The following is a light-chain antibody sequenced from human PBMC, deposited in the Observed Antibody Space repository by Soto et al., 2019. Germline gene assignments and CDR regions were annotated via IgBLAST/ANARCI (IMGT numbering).Light chain of an antibody. J-gene: IGKJ2*01. CDR1: QSIGSG. CDR3: QQYNDFQYT. CDR2: KAT. Sequence: DIQMTQSPSTLSASVGDGVTITCRASQSIGSGLAWYQQKPGKAPKLLIYKATNLQRGVPSRFSGSGSGTDLSLTISSLQPVDSATYYCQQYNDFQYTFGQGTKLEI. V-gene: IGKV1-5*03.